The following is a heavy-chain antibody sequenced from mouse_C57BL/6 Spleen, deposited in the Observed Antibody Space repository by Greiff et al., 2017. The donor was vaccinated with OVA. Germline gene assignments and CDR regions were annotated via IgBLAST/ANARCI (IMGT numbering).Heavy chain of an antibody. Sequence: DVKLVESEGGLVQPGSSMKLSCTASGFTFSDYYMAWVRQVPEKGLEWVANINYDGSSTYYLDSLKSRFIISRDNAKNILYLQMSSLKSEDTATYYCAREDYDYDRVYFDYWGQGTTLTVSS. D-gene: IGHD2-4*01. CDR2: INYDGSST. CDR3: AREDYDYDRVYFDY. J-gene: IGHJ2*01. CDR1: GFTFSDYY. V-gene: IGHV5-16*01.